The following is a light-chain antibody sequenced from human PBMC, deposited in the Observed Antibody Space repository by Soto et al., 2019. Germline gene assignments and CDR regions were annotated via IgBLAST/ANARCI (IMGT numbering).Light chain of an antibody. CDR1: SSDVGGYNF. CDR2: EVS. V-gene: IGLV2-8*01. J-gene: IGLJ2*01. Sequence: QSALTQPPSASGSRGQSVTISCTGTSSDVGGYNFVSWYQQHPGKAPKLMIYEVSERPSGVPDRFSGSKSGNTASLTVSGLQAQDEADYYCSSYAGSNIVVFGGGTKLTV. CDR3: SSYAGSNIVV.